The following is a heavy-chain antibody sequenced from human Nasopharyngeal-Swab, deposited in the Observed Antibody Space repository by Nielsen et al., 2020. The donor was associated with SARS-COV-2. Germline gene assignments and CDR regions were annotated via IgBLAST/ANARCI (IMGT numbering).Heavy chain of an antibody. CDR1: GFTFSDYY. V-gene: IGHV3-11*03. Sequence: GESLKISCAASGFTFSDYYMSWIRQAPGKGLEWVSYISSSSSYTNYADSVKGRFTISRDNAKNSLYLQMNSLRAEDTAVYYCASVRGGYNRGAFDIWGQGTMVTVSS. CDR3: ASVRGGYNRGAFDI. J-gene: IGHJ3*02. CDR2: ISSSSSYT. D-gene: IGHD5-24*01.